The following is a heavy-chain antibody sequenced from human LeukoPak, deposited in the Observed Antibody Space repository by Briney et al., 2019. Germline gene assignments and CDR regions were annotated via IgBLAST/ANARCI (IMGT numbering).Heavy chain of an antibody. D-gene: IGHD6-13*01. CDR2: IKSKTDVAPI. V-gene: IGHV3-15*05. CDR3: VWSSSWEKRYYLDY. J-gene: IGHJ4*02. CDR1: GFTFSTYA. Sequence: GGSLRLSCATSGFTFSTYAMNWVRQAPGKGLEWLGRIKSKTDVAPIDYAAPVKGRFTISRDDSKNTVYLQMNTVKTEDTAVYYCVWSSSWEKRYYLDYWGQGTLVTASS.